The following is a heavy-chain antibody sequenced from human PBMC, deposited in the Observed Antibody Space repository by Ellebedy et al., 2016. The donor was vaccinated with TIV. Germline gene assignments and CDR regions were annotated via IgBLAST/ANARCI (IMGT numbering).Heavy chain of an antibody. Sequence: AASVKVSCKSSGYTFIDYGISWVRQAPGQRLDWMGWVSAYSGNTNYADNLQGRVTMTTDTSTDTAYMELRSLRSDDTAVYYCARYSGSGTYYRNGMDVWGQGTTVTVSS. V-gene: IGHV1-18*01. CDR1: GYTFIDYG. D-gene: IGHD3-10*01. CDR3: ARYSGSGTYYRNGMDV. J-gene: IGHJ6*02. CDR2: VSAYSGNT.